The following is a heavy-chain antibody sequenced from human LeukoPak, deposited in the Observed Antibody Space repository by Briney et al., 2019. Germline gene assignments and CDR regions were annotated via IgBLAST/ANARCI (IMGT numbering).Heavy chain of an antibody. D-gene: IGHD2-8*01. J-gene: IGHJ4*02. Sequence: GGSLRLXCAASGFTFSSYSMKWVRQAPGKGLEWVSSISSSSSYIYYADSVKGRFTISRDNAKNSLYLQMNSLRAEDTAVYYCARANTGDFDYWGQGTLVTVSS. CDR2: ISSSSSYI. CDR3: ARANTGDFDY. V-gene: IGHV3-21*01. CDR1: GFTFSSYS.